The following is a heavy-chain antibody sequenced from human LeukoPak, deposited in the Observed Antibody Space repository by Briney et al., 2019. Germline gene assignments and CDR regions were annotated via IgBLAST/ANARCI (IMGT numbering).Heavy chain of an antibody. CDR3: ARFAAAGDEEDAFDI. CDR1: GGSISSYY. J-gene: IGHJ3*02. CDR2: IHTSGST. V-gene: IGHV4-4*07. D-gene: IGHD6-13*01. Sequence: PSETLSLTCTVSGGSISSYYWSWIRQPAGKGLEWIGRIHTSGSTNYNPSLKSRVTMSVDTSKNQFSLKLNSVTAADTAVYYCARFAAAGDEEDAFDIWGQGTMVTVSS.